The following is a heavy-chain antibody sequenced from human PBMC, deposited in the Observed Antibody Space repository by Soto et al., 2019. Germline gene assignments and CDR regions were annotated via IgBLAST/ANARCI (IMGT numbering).Heavy chain of an antibody. J-gene: IGHJ6*02. CDR3: ARGPSITDDFWSGYDYYYYYYGMDV. CDR1: GFTFSSYA. V-gene: IGHV3-30-3*01. D-gene: IGHD3-3*01. Sequence: LRLSCAASGFTFSSYAMHWVRQAPGKGLEWVAVISYDGSNKYYADSVKGRFTISRDNSKNTLYLQMNSLRAEDTAVYYCARGPSITDDFWSGYDYYYYYYGMDVWGQGTTVTVSS. CDR2: ISYDGSNK.